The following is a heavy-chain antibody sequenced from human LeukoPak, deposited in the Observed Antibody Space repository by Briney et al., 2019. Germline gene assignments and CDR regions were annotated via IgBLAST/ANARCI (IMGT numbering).Heavy chain of an antibody. CDR1: GFTFSSYA. CDR3: AKDISMEMATPLDY. Sequence: GGSLRLSCAASGFTFSSYAMSWVRQAPGKGLEWVSSISSSSSYIYYADSVKGRFTISRDNAKNSLYLQMNSLRAEDTALYHCAKDISMEMATPLDYWGQGTLVTVSS. CDR2: ISSSSSYI. V-gene: IGHV3-21*04. D-gene: IGHD5-24*01. J-gene: IGHJ4*02.